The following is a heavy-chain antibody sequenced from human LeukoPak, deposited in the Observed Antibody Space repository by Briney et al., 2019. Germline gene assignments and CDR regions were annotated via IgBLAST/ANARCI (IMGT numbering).Heavy chain of an antibody. D-gene: IGHD6-13*01. J-gene: IGHJ4*02. CDR2: IKKDGSEK. Sequence: GGSLRLSCAASGFTFSSYWMSWVRQAPGKGLEWVANIKKDGSEKYYVDSVKGRFTISRDNAKTSLYLQMNSLRAEDTAVYYCARGLSFWGSSSWLSMGYWGQGTLVTVSS. V-gene: IGHV3-7*01. CDR3: ARGLSFWGSSSWLSMGY. CDR1: GFTFSSYW.